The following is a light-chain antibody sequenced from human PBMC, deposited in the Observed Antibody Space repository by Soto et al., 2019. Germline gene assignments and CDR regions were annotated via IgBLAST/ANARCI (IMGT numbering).Light chain of an antibody. V-gene: IGKV1-27*01. J-gene: IGKJ1*01. CDR3: QKYNSAPRT. CDR2: AAS. Sequence: IRVTLAGSCLSASVGDRVTITCRASQGISNYLAWYQQKPGKVPKLLIYAASTLQSGVPSRFSGSGSGTDFTLTISSLQPEDVATYYCQKYNSAPRTFGPGTKVDIK. CDR1: QGISNY.